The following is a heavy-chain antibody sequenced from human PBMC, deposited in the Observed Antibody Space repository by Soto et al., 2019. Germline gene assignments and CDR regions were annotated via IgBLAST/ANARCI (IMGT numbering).Heavy chain of an antibody. Sequence: PGGSLRLSCAASGFTFSSYAMSWVRQAPGKGLEWVSAISGSGGSTYYADNVKGRFTISRDNSKNTLYLQMNSLRAEDTAVYYCAKLFYLFLPGYCSGGSCKGGYYYYMDVWGKGTTVTVSS. CDR3: AKLFYLFLPGYCSGGSCKGGYYYYMDV. D-gene: IGHD2-15*01. V-gene: IGHV3-23*01. CDR2: ISGSGGST. J-gene: IGHJ6*03. CDR1: GFTFSSYA.